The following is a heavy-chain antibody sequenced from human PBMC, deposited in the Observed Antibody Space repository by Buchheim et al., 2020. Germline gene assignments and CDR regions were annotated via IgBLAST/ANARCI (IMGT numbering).Heavy chain of an antibody. V-gene: IGHV3-48*01. CDR2: ISGSSSPI. D-gene: IGHD6-13*01. CDR3: AREIRIAAAGTGTFDY. J-gene: IGHJ4*02. CDR1: GFTFNRYS. Sequence: EVQLVESGGGLVQPGGSLRLSCAASGFTFNRYSMNWVRQAPGKGLEWVSYISGSSSPIYYADSVKGRFTISRDNAKNSLYLQMNSLRVEDMAVYYCAREIRIAAAGTGTFDYWGQGTL.